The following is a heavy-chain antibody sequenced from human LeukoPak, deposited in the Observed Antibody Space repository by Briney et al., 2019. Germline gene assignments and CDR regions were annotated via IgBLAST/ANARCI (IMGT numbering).Heavy chain of an antibody. V-gene: IGHV3-11*05. CDR3: ARAPSPSGFDY. Sequence: PGGSLRLSCAASGFTLSDYYMSWIRQAPGKGLEWVSYISSSSSYTNYADSVKGRFTISRDNAKNSLYLQMNSLRAEDTAVYYCARAPSPSGFDYWGQGTLVTVSS. D-gene: IGHD6-19*01. J-gene: IGHJ4*02. CDR2: ISSSSSYT. CDR1: GFTLSDYY.